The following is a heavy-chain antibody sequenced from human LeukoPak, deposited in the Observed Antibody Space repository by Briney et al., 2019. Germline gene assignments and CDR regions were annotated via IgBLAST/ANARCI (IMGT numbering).Heavy chain of an antibody. Sequence: PSETLSLTCTVSGASISSSSYYWGWIRQPPGKGLEWIGSIYYSGSTYYNPSLKSRVTISVDTSKNQFSLKLSSVTAADTAVYYCARVVGYCSGGSRYNYYYMDVWGKGTTVTVSS. CDR1: GASISSSSYY. D-gene: IGHD2-15*01. V-gene: IGHV4-39*07. CDR3: ARVVGYCSGGSRYNYYYMDV. J-gene: IGHJ6*03. CDR2: IYYSGST.